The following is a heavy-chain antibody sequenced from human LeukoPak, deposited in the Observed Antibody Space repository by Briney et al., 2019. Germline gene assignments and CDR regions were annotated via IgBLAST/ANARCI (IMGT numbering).Heavy chain of an antibody. CDR3: ARDGRGYSGYGPRLDAFDI. J-gene: IGHJ3*02. CDR2: IYYSGST. D-gene: IGHD5-12*01. V-gene: IGHV4-31*11. Sequence: SETLSLTCAVYSGSFSGYYWSWIRQHPGKGLEWIGYIYYSGSTYYNPSLKSRVTISVDTSKNQFSLKLSSVTAADTAVYYCARDGRGYSGYGPRLDAFDIWGQGTMVTVSS. CDR1: SGSFSGYY.